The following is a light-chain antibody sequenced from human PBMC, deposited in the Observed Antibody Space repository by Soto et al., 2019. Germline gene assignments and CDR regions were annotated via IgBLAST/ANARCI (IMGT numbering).Light chain of an antibody. CDR2: EVT. CDR1: SSDVGAYNY. J-gene: IGLJ1*01. CDR3: CSFTSGNTAYV. V-gene: IGLV2-14*01. Sequence: QSVVTQPGSVSLSPGQSITISCTGTSSDVGAYNYVSWYQQHPGKAPKLMIYEVTNRPSGVSTRFSGSKSGNTASLTISGLQAEDEADYYCCSFTSGNTAYVFGTGTKVTVL.